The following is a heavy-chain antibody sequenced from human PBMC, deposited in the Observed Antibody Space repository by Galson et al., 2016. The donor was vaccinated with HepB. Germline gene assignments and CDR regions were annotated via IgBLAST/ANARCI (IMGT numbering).Heavy chain of an antibody. CDR3: TRDFGVPSY. D-gene: IGHD3-3*01. CDR1: GYSFTTYD. CDR2: MNSNNGNT. V-gene: IGHV1-8*01. J-gene: IGHJ4*02. Sequence: SVKVSCKASGYSFTTYDINWVRQAPGQGLEWLGWMNSNNGNTGYAPRFQGRATMTRNTSISTAYMEVNSLKPEDTAVYYCTRDFGVPSYWGQGTLVTVSP.